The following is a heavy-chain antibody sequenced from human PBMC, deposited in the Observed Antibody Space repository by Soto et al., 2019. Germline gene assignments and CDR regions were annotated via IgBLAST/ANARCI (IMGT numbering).Heavy chain of an antibody. D-gene: IGHD3-3*01. V-gene: IGHV4-31*03. J-gene: IGHJ6*02. CDR2: IYYSGST. Sequence: SETLSLTCTVSGGSISSGGYYWSWIRQHPGKGLEWIGYIYYSGSTYYNPSLKSRVTISVDTSKNQFSLKLSSVTAADTAVYYCARDGLRFLERRYGMDVWGQGTTVTVSS. CDR1: GGSISSGGYY. CDR3: ARDGLRFLERRYGMDV.